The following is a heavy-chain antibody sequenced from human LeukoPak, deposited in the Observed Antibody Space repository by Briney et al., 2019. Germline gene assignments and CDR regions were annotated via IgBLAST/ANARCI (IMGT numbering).Heavy chain of an antibody. CDR3: ARGAEWLLEVGYFDY. J-gene: IGHJ4*02. V-gene: IGHV3-30*03. CDR2: ISYDGSNK. D-gene: IGHD3-3*01. CDR1: GFTFSSYD. Sequence: GGSLRLSCAASGFTFSSYDMYWVRQAPGKGLEWVAVISYDGSNKYYADSVKGRFTISRDNSKNTLYLQMNSLRAEDTAVYYCARGAEWLLEVGYFDYWGQGTLVTVSS.